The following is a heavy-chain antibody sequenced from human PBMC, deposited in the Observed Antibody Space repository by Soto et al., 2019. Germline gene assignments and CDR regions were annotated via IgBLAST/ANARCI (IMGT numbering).Heavy chain of an antibody. CDR2: ICPGDSDT. J-gene: IGHJ6*02. D-gene: IGHD2-2*01. CDR1: GYSFTSYW. CDR3: ARSSSTSYYYYYGMDV. V-gene: IGHV5-51*01. Sequence: PGESLKISCKGSGYSFTSYWIGWVRQMPGKGLEWMGIICPGDSDTRYSPSFQGQVTISADKSISTAYLQWSSLKASDTAMYYCARSSSTSYYYYYGMDVWGQGTTVNVSS.